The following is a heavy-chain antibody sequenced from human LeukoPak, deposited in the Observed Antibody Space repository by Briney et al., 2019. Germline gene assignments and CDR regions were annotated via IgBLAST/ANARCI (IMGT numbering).Heavy chain of an antibody. CDR3: ARHPNYYDSTGYYPLYYFDY. V-gene: IGHV4-39*01. Sequence: SETLSLTCTVSGGSISSSSYYWGWIRQPPGKGLEWIGSIYYSGSTYYNPSLKSRVTISVDTSKNQFSLKLSSVTAADTAVYYCARHPNYYDSTGYYPLYYFDYWGQGTLVTVSS. CDR1: GGSISSSSYY. CDR2: IYYSGST. D-gene: IGHD3-22*01. J-gene: IGHJ4*02.